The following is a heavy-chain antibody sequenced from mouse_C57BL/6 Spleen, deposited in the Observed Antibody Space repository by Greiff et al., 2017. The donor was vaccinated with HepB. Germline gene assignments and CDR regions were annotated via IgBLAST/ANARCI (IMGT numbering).Heavy chain of an antibody. Sequence: QVQLKQPGAELVKPGASVKLSCKASGYTFTSYWMHWVKQRPGQGLEWIGMIHPNSGSTNYNEKFKSKATLTVDKSSSTAYMELRSLTSEDSAVYYCTYPAYYSNCFAYWGQGTLVTVSA. CDR3: TYPAYYSNCFAY. J-gene: IGHJ3*01. D-gene: IGHD2-5*01. CDR2: IHPNSGST. V-gene: IGHV1-64*01. CDR1: GYTFTSYW.